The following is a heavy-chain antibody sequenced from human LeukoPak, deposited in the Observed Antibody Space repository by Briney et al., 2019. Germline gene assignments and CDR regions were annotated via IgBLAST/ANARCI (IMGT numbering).Heavy chain of an antibody. V-gene: IGHV4-59*01. D-gene: IGHD3-16*01. CDR3: ARWGPGVSPADWYFDV. CDR2: IYYTGSA. Sequence: PSETLSLTCTVSGASLTGSYWSWIRQPPGKGLDWIGFIYYTGSANYNPSIRSRVTVSLDTSKNQFSLKVTSVTAADTAVYYCARWGPGVSPADWYFDVWGRGTLVTVSS. CDR1: GASLTGSY. J-gene: IGHJ2*01.